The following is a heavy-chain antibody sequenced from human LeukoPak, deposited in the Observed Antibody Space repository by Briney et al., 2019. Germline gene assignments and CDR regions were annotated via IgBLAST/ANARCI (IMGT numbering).Heavy chain of an antibody. V-gene: IGHV3-48*03. CDR3: AKRKGAAGIYYFDY. D-gene: IGHD6-13*01. CDR2: ISSSGSTI. J-gene: IGHJ4*02. CDR1: GFTFSSYE. Sequence: GGSLRLSCAASGFTFSSYEMNWVRQAPGKGLEWVSCISSSGSTIYYADSVKGRFTISRDNSKNTLYLQMNSLRAEDTAVYYCAKRKGAAGIYYFDYWGQGTLVTVSS.